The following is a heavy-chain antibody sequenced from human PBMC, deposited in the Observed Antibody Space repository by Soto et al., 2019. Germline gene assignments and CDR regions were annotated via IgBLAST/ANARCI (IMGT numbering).Heavy chain of an antibody. V-gene: IGHV4-39*01. J-gene: IGHJ6*02. CDR3: ARSSPAPSIDYYYHGMDV. CDR2: LYYSGRN. CDR1: GGSSSSSVYY. Sequence: SETLPVTCSSCGGSSSSSVYYWGWIRQPQGNGLEWIGSLYYSGRNYNNPSVKSRVTISVDTSKTQLSMKMSSVTAADTAVYYCARSSPAPSIDYYYHGMDVWGQGATVTVSS.